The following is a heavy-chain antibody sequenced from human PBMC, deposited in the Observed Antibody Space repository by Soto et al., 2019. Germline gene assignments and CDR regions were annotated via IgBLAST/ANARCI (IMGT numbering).Heavy chain of an antibody. D-gene: IGHD3-3*01. CDR1: GGSFSPYC. V-gene: IGHV4-34*01. Sequence: QVQLQQWGAGLLKSSETLSLTCAVSGGSFSPYCWTWIRQSPGKGLEWIGEISPSGVTQYGPSLKSRVTITVDTSKNQFSLNLNSVTAADTAVYYCARVQVRRGNGSGYHNGFDIWGQGTMVTVSS. CDR2: ISPSGVT. CDR3: ARVQVRRGNGSGYHNGFDI. J-gene: IGHJ3*02.